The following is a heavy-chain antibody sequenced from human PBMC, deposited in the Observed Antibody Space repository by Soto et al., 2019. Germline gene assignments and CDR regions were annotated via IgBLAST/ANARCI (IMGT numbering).Heavy chain of an antibody. CDR3: ARARYQLLHPYYYGMDV. CDR2: IYYSGNT. J-gene: IGHJ6*02. V-gene: IGHV4-61*08. D-gene: IGHD2-2*01. CDR1: GGSISSGGYY. Sequence: LETLSLTCTVSGGSISSGGYYWSWIRQHPGKGLEWIGYIYYSGNTHYNPSLKSRVTISVDTSRNQFSLKLSSVTAADSAVYFCARARYQLLHPYYYGMDVWGQGTTVTVS.